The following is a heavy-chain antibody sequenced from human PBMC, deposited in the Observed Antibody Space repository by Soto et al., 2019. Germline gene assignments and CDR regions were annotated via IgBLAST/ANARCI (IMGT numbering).Heavy chain of an antibody. CDR3: ARDLSLKRGYCSGGSCYYYYMDV. J-gene: IGHJ6*03. V-gene: IGHV1-18*01. D-gene: IGHD2-15*01. Sequence: VASVKVSCKASGYTFTSYGISWVRQAPGQGLEWMGWISAYNGNTNYAQKLQGRVTMTTDTSTSTAYMELRSLRSDDTAVYYCARDLSLKRGYCSGGSCYYYYMDVWGKGTTVTVSS. CDR1: GYTFTSYG. CDR2: ISAYNGNT.